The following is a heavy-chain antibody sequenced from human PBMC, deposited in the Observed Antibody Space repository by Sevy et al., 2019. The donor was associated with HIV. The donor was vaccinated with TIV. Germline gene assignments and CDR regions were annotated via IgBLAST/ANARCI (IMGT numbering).Heavy chain of an antibody. CDR2: IKQDGSEQ. V-gene: IGHV3-7*01. J-gene: IGHJ6*02. Sequence: GGSLRLSCAASGFAVSRSWMTWVRQAPGKGLEWVANIKQDGSEQYYVDFLKGRFTISRDNAKNSLYLQMNSLTTEDTAVYYCARPRANYVDHYFFYAMDVWGQGTTVTVSS. CDR1: GFAVSRSW. D-gene: IGHD4-17*01. CDR3: ARPRANYVDHYFFYAMDV.